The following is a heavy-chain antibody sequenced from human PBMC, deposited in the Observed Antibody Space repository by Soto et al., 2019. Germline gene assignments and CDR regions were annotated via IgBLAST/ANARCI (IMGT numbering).Heavy chain of an antibody. D-gene: IGHD2-21*01. CDR3: VKVLIGATRHTGCDS. CDR2: IYFDGST. J-gene: IGHJ4*02. Sequence: SETLSLTCAVSGASITSNFYYWGWIRRPPGKGLEWIGSIYFDGSTYYKSSLKSRVTISLDTSKNQFSLKLTSVTAADTAVYYCVKVLIGATRHTGCDSCGQRTRITVSS. CDR1: GASITSNFYY. V-gene: IGHV4-39*01.